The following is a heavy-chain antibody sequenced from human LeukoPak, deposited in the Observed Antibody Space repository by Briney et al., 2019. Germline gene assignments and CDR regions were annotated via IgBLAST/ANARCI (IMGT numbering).Heavy chain of an antibody. V-gene: IGHV7-4-1*02. J-gene: IGHJ5*02. D-gene: IGHD5-24*01. CDR1: GYTFTSYA. CDR3: ARDLRWLLPNWFDP. CDR2: INTYTGNP. Sequence: ASVKVSCKASGYTFTSYAMNWVRQAPGQGLEWMGWINTYTGNPTYAQGFTGRFVFSLDTSVSTAYLQISSLKAEDTAVYYCARDLRWLLPNWFDPWGQGTLVTVSS.